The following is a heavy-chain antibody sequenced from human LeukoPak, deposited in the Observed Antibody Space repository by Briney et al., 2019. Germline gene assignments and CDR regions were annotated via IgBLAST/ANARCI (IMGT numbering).Heavy chain of an antibody. V-gene: IGHV1-46*03. CDR2: INPSGGRT. J-gene: IGHJ4*02. Sequence: ASVKVSCKASGYTFTSYYMHWVRQPPAQGLDGMVIINPSGGRTSYAQKFQGRVTMTRDTSTSTVYMELSSLRPEDTAVYYCARDHHSSSSRNFDYWGQGTLVTVSS. CDR3: ARDHHSSSSRNFDY. CDR1: GYTFTSYY. D-gene: IGHD6-6*01.